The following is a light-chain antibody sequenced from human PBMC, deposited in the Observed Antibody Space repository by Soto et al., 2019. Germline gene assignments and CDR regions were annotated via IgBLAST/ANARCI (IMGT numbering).Light chain of an antibody. Sequence: DIQMTQSPSSLSASVGDRVTITCQASQDINSYLAWYQQKPGKAPKFLIFDAFNLETGVPSRFSGSGSGTDFTFTISNLQPEDVETYYCQQYNNWPRTFGQGTKVDIK. CDR1: QDINSY. J-gene: IGKJ1*01. CDR2: DAF. V-gene: IGKV1-33*01. CDR3: QQYNNWPRT.